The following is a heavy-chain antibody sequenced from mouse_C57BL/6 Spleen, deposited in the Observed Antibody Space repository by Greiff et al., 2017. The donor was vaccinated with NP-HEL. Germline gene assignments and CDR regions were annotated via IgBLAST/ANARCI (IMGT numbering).Heavy chain of an antibody. CDR1: GYTFTSYW. J-gene: IGHJ2*01. CDR2: IYPRSGNT. CDR3: ARELRYFDY. V-gene: IGHV1-81*01. Sequence: QVQLQQPGAELVKPGASVKLSCKASGYTFTSYWMQWVKQRPGQGLEWIGEIYPRSGNTYYNEKFKGKATLTADKSSSTAYMELRSLTSEDSAVYFCARELRYFDYWGQGTTLTVSS. D-gene: IGHD1-1*01.